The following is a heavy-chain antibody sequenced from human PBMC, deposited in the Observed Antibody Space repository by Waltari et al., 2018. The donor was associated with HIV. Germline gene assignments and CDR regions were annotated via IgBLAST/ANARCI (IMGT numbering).Heavy chain of an antibody. CDR3: ASPGGVVTAIREYFDY. J-gene: IGHJ4*02. V-gene: IGHV4-38-2*02. CDR1: GYSISSGYY. CDR2: IYHSGST. Sequence: VQLQESGPGLVKPSETLSLTCTVSGYSISSGYYWGWIRQPPGKGLEWIGSIYHSGSTYYNPSLKSRVTISVDTSKNQFSLKLSSVTAADTAVYYCASPGGVVTAIREYFDYWGQGTLVTVSS. D-gene: IGHD2-21*02.